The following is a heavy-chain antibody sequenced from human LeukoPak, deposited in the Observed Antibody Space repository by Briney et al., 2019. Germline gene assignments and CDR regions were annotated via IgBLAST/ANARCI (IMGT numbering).Heavy chain of an antibody. J-gene: IGHJ4*02. CDR1: GGSISSYY. Sequence: PSETLSLTCTVSGGSISSYYWSWIRQPPGKGLEWIGYIYYSGNTHYNPSLKSRVTISVDTSKNQFSLKLSSVTAADTALYYCARNTGLFDYWGQGTLVTVSS. CDR2: IYYSGNT. CDR3: ARNTGLFDY. D-gene: IGHD1-14*01. V-gene: IGHV4-59*01.